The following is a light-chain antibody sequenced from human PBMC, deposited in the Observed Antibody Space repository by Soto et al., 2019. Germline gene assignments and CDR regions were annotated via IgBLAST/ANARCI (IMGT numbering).Light chain of an antibody. CDR1: QSVDTN. CDR3: QQYNNWPPTT. V-gene: IGKV3-15*01. CDR2: GAS. Sequence: EIVMTQSPATLAVSPGEGATLSCRASQSVDTNLAWYQQIPGQAPRLLLYGASTRATGVPARFSGSGSGTEFTLTISSLQSEDFAIYYCQQYNNWPPTTFGQGTRLEIK. J-gene: IGKJ5*01.